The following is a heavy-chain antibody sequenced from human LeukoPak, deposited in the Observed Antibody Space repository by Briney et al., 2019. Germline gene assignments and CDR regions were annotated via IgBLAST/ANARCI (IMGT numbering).Heavy chain of an antibody. J-gene: IGHJ6*03. V-gene: IGHV3-7*01. Sequence: GGPLRLPCAASGFTHSSYLMSCFRQAPEKGLEHVANIKKDRSEKYYVDSVKGRFTISRDNAKNSLYLQMNSLRAEDTAVYYCARDGYSSSWYGFDYYYYYMDVWGKGTTVTVSS. CDR1: GFTHSSYL. CDR3: ARDGYSSSWYGFDYYYYYMDV. D-gene: IGHD6-13*01. CDR2: IKKDRSEK.